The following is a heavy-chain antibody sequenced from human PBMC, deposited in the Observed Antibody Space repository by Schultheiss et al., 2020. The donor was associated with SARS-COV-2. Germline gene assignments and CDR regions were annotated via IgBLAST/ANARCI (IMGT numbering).Heavy chain of an antibody. V-gene: IGHV3-23*01. CDR2: TSGSGTFT. CDR3: ARDNYYDSSGSDAFDI. J-gene: IGHJ3*02. CDR1: GFTIGSHA. D-gene: IGHD3-22*01. Sequence: GGSLRLSCAVSGFTIGSHAVTWVRQAPGKGLEWVAATSGSGTFTYYADSVKGRFTISRDNSKNTLYLQMNSLRAEDTAVYYCARDNYYDSSGSDAFDIWGQGTMVTVSS.